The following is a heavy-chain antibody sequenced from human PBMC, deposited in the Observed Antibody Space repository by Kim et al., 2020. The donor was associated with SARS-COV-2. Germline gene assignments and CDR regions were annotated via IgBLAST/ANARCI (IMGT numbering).Heavy chain of an antibody. D-gene: IGHD2-8*01. CDR3: TRDGIVLMVYAILSEEDYYMDA. CDR2: IRSKAYGGTT. V-gene: IGHV3-49*04. J-gene: IGHJ6*03. CDR1: GFTFGDYA. Sequence: GGSLRLSCTASGFTFGDYAMSWVRQAPGKGLEWVGFIRSKAYGGTTEYAASVKGRVTISRDDSKSIAYLQMNSLKTDDTAVYYCTRDGIVLMVYAILSEEDYYMDAWGKGSTVTVSS.